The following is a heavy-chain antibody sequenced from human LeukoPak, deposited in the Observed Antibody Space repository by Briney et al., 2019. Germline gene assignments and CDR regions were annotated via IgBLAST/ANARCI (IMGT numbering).Heavy chain of an antibody. CDR3: ASPTYIYYYYGMDA. D-gene: IGHD2-21*01. CDR2: IIPIFGTA. Sequence: VASVKVSCKASGGTFSSYAISWVRQAPGQGLEWMGGIIPIFGTANYAQKFQGRVTITADESTSTAYMELSSLRSEDTAVYYCASPTYIYYYYGMDAWGQGTTVTVSS. CDR1: GGTFSSYA. V-gene: IGHV1-69*13. J-gene: IGHJ6*02.